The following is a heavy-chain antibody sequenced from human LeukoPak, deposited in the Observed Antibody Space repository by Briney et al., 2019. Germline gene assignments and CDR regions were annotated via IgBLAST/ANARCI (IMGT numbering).Heavy chain of an antibody. CDR1: GFTFSSSS. J-gene: IGHJ5*02. CDR3: AKGFYDSGP. D-gene: IGHD3-22*01. Sequence: PGGSLRLSCAASGFTFSSSSISWVRQAPGKGLEYVALTSYDGNNEYYADSVEGRFTISRDNSKNTVYLQMNSLRVEDTAVYYCAKGFYDSGPWGQGTLVTVSS. V-gene: IGHV3-30*18. CDR2: TSYDGNNE.